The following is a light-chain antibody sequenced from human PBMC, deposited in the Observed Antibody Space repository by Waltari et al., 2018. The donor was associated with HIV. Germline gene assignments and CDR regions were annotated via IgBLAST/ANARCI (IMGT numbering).Light chain of an antibody. J-gene: IGKJ1*01. CDR3: MHGQQTPV. Sequence: DIAMIQSPDSLAVSPGEPASISCRSSQSILHNNGHNYLDWYIQRPGPAPELLIYLASRRASGVPDRIAGSGSGTDFILKISRVEPEDVGVYYCMHGQQTPVFGQGTQVEV. CDR1: QSILHNNGHNY. CDR2: LAS. V-gene: IGKV2-28*01.